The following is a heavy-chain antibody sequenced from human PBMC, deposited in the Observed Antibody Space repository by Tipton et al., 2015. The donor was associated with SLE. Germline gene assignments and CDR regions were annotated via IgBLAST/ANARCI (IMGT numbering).Heavy chain of an antibody. CDR3: ARDKGGPISSGSDAFDI. J-gene: IGHJ3*02. V-gene: IGHV3-11*01. CDR1: GFTFSDYY. D-gene: IGHD1-26*01. CDR2: ISDSGGTI. Sequence: GSLRLSCAASGFTFSDYYMSWIRQAPGRGLEWVSYISDSGGTIYYADSVRGRFAISRDNAKNSLFLQMNSLRAEDTAVYYCARDKGGPISSGSDAFDIWGQGTMVTVSS.